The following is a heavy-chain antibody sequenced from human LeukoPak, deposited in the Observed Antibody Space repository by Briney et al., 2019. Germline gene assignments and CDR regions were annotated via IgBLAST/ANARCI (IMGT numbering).Heavy chain of an antibody. D-gene: IGHD1-1*01. CDR2: ISGDGGST. CDR1: GFTFDDYA. CDR3: EKDWGLEEA. Sequence: PGGSLRLSCAASGFTFDDYAMHWVRQAPGKGLEWVSLISGDGGSTYYADSVKGRFAISRDNSKNSLYLQMNSLRTEDTALYYCEKDWGLEEAWGQGTLVTVSS. J-gene: IGHJ5*02. V-gene: IGHV3-43*02.